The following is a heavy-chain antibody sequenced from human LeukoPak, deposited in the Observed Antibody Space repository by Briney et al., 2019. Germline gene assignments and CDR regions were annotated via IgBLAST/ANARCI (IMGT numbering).Heavy chain of an antibody. CDR1: GYTFTGYY. CDR3: ARDILAVAGDY. J-gene: IGHJ4*02. D-gene: IGHD6-19*01. Sequence: GASVKVSCKASGYTFTGYYMHWVRQAPGQGLEWMGRINPNSGGTNYAQKFQGRVTMTRDTSIGTAYMELSRLRSDDTAVYCCARDILAVAGDYWGQGTLVTVSS. CDR2: INPNSGGT. V-gene: IGHV1-2*06.